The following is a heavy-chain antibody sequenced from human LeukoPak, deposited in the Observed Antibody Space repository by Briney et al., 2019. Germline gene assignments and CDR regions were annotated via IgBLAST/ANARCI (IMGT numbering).Heavy chain of an antibody. J-gene: IGHJ4*02. V-gene: IGHV4-59*12. CDR1: GGSISSYY. Sequence: SETLSLTCTVSGGSISSYYWSWIRQPPGKGLEWIGYIYYSGSTNYNPSLKSRVTISVDTSKNQFSLKLSSVTAADTAVYYCARRRNSERDIVVVPAAPAASYYFDYWGQGTLVTVSS. CDR2: IYYSGST. CDR3: ARRRNSERDIVVVPAAPAASYYFDY. D-gene: IGHD2-2*01.